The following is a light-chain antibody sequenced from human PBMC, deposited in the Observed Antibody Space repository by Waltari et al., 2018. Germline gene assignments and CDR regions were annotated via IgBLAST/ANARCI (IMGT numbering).Light chain of an antibody. CDR2: DAS. V-gene: IGKV1-33*01. J-gene: IGKJ2*01. Sequence: DIQMTQSPSSLSASVGDRVTITCQASHDISNYLNWYQQKPGKAPKLLIYDASNLETGVPSRFSGSGSGTDFSFTISSIQPEDIATYYCQQFDNLVYTFGQGTKLEIK. CDR3: QQFDNLVYT. CDR1: HDISNY.